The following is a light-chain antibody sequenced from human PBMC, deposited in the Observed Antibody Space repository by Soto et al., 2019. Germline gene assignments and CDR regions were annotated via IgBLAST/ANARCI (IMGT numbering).Light chain of an antibody. V-gene: IGKV1-39*01. CDR1: QSANTY. CDR3: QQGYSNPWT. CDR2: AAS. J-gene: IGKJ1*01. Sequence: DIQMTQSPSSLSASVGDRVTITCRASQSANTYLHWYQQKAGQAPKLLIYAASNLQSGVPSRFSGRGSGTDFTLTVESLQPEDFATYYCQQGYSNPWTFGQGTKVDIK.